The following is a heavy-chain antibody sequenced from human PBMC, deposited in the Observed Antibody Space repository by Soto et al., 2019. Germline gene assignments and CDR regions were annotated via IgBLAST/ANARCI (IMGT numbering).Heavy chain of an antibody. Sequence: PSETLSLTCAVSGGSISSGGYSWSWIRQPPGKGLEWIGYIYHSGSTYYNPSLKSRVTISVDRSKNQFSLKLSSVTAADMAVYFCARVPYPWGQGTLVTVSS. CDR2: IYHSGST. V-gene: IGHV4-30-2*01. CDR1: GGSISSGGYS. J-gene: IGHJ5*02. CDR3: ARVPYP.